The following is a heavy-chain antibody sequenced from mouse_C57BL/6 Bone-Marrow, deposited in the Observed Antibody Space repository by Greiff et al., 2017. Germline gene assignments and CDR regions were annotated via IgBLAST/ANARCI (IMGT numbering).Heavy chain of an antibody. CDR2: IWSGGST. CDR3: AIRLRRAMDY. Sequence: QVQLKQSGPGLVQPSQSLSITCTVSGFSLTSYGVHWVRQSPGKGLEWLGVIWSGGSTDYNAAFISRLSISKDNPKSQVFFKMNILQAADTAKYSCAIRLRRAMDYWGQGTSVTVSS. CDR1: GFSLTSYG. D-gene: IGHD2-4*01. J-gene: IGHJ4*01. V-gene: IGHV2-2*01.